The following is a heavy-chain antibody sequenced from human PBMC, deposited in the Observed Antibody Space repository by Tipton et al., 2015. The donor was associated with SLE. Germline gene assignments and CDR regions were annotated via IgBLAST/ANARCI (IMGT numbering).Heavy chain of an antibody. D-gene: IGHD2-21*02. CDR3: ATEGGFCGGDCYREGYFQH. CDR2: IYSSGST. J-gene: IGHJ1*01. V-gene: IGHV4-4*07. Sequence: TLSLTCTVSGGSISTHYWSWIRQPAGQGLEWIGRIYSSGSTNYNPSLKSRVTMSVDTSNNRFSLKLSSVTAADTALYYCATEGGFCGGDCYREGYFQHWGQGTLATVSS. CDR1: GGSISTHY.